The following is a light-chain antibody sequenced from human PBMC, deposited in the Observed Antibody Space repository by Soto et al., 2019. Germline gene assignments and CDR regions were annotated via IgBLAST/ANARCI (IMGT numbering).Light chain of an antibody. J-gene: IGLJ2*01. CDR3: CSFTSSTTVI. V-gene: IGLV2-14*01. CDR1: SSDVGGHNS. CDR2: EVN. Sequence: QSALTQPASVSGSPGQSITISCTGTSSDVGGHNSVAWYQHNPSKAPKLMIYEVNNRPSGVSDRFSGSKSGNTASLTISGLQAEDEADYYCCSFTSSTTVIFGGGTKVTVL.